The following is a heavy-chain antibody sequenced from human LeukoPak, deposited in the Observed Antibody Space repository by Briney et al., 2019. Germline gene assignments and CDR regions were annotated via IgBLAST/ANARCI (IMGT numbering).Heavy chain of an antibody. CDR3: ARGGSTGLYYFDY. J-gene: IGHJ4*02. V-gene: IGHV3-11*06. D-gene: IGHD1-14*01. Sequence: GGSLRLSCAASGFTFSDYYMSWIRQAPGKGLEWVSYISSSSSYIYYADSVKGRFTISRDNAKNSLYLQMNSLRAEDTAVYYCARGGSTGLYYFDYWGQGTLVTVSS. CDR2: ISSSSSYI. CDR1: GFTFSDYY.